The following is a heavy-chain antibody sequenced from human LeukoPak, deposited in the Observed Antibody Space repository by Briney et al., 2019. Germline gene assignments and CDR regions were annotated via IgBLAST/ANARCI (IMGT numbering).Heavy chain of an antibody. CDR2: IYSSGST. Sequence: PSETLSLTCTVSGGSISGHFWSWVRQPPGKGLEYIGYIYSSGSTNYNPSLKSRVTISVDTSKNQFSLRLSSVTAVDTAVYYCARLSNDIVVLPGVLSHYFDDWGPGTLVTVFS. CDR3: ARLSNDIVVLPGVLSHYFDD. D-gene: IGHD2-2*01. J-gene: IGHJ4*02. CDR1: GGSISGHF. V-gene: IGHV4-59*08.